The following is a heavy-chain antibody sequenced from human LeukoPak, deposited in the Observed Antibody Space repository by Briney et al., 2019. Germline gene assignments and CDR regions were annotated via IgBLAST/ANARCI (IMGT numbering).Heavy chain of an antibody. V-gene: IGHV4-61*08. J-gene: IGHJ2*01. D-gene: IGHD1-26*01. Sequence: PSQTLSLTCTVSGGSISSGDYYWSWIRQPPGKGLEWIGYIYYSGSTNYNPSLKSRVTISVDTSKNQFSLKLSSVTAADTAVYYCARVRWELSPYWYFDLWGRGTLVTVSS. CDR1: GGSISSGDYY. CDR2: IYYSGST. CDR3: ARVRWELSPYWYFDL.